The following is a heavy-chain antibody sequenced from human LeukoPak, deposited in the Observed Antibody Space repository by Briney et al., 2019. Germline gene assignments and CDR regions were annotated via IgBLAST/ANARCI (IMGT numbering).Heavy chain of an antibody. CDR2: IYYSGST. D-gene: IGHD2-21*02. Sequence: SETLSLTCTVSGGSISSSSYYWGWIRQPPGKGLEWIGSIYYSGSTHYNPSLKSRVTISVDTSKNQFSLKLSSVTAADTAVYYCAGAYCGGDCYSGRTFDIWGQGTMVTVSS. CDR1: GGSISSSSYY. V-gene: IGHV4-39*07. CDR3: AGAYCGGDCYSGRTFDI. J-gene: IGHJ3*02.